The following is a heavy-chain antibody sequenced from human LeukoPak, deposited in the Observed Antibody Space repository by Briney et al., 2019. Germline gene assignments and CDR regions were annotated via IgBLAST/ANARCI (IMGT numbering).Heavy chain of an antibody. Sequence: SETLSLTCTVSGGPFSSYYWSWIRQPPGKGLEWIGYFYDCGSPNYNPSLKSRVTISVDTSKNQFPLKLSSVTAADTAVYYCARTVTEDSSGYPLSYFDYWGQGTLVTVSS. V-gene: IGHV4-59*13. CDR1: GGPFSSYY. D-gene: IGHD6-19*01. CDR2: FYDCGSP. CDR3: ARTVTEDSSGYPLSYFDY. J-gene: IGHJ4*02.